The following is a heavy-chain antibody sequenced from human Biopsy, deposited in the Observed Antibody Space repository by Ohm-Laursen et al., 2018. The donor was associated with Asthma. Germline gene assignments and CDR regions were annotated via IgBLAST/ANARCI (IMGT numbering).Heavy chain of an antibody. CDR1: GDSFSNYA. CDR3: AREVSTVDYGYYYFAMDV. Sequence: SVKVSCKASGDSFSNYAISWVRQAPGQGLGWMGGLIPVLGTPDHAQMFEGRVTITADESTSTAYMELSSLRSEDSAVYYCAREVSTVDYGYYYFAMDVWGQGTTVTVSS. D-gene: IGHD4-17*01. CDR2: LIPVLGTP. J-gene: IGHJ6*02. V-gene: IGHV1-69*13.